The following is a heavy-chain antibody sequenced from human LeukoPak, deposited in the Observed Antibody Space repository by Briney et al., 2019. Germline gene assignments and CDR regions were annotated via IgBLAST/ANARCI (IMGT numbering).Heavy chain of an antibody. CDR2: ISYDGSNK. Sequence: PRGSLRLSCAASGFTFSSYAMHWVRQAPGKGLEWVAVISYDGSNKYYADSVKGRFTISRDNSKNTLYLQMNSLRAEDTAVYYCARASRAVTRNYYNGMDVWGQGTTVTVSS. CDR3: ARASRAVTRNYYNGMDV. J-gene: IGHJ6*02. V-gene: IGHV3-30-3*01. D-gene: IGHD4-17*01. CDR1: GFTFSSYA.